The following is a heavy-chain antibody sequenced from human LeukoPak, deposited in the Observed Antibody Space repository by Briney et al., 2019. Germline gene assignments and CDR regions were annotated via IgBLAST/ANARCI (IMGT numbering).Heavy chain of an antibody. CDR1: GGTFSSYA. V-gene: IGHV1-69*04. D-gene: IGHD6-19*01. Sequence: SVKVSCKASGGTFSSYAISWVRQAPGQGLEWMGRIIPILGIANYAQKFQGRVTITADKSTSTAYMELSSLRSEDTAVYYCARGTHSSGYSDYWGQGTLVTVSA. J-gene: IGHJ4*02. CDR3: ARGTHSSGYSDY. CDR2: IIPILGIA.